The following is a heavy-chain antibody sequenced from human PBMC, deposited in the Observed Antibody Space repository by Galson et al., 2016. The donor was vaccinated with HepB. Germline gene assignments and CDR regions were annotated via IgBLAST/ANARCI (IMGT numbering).Heavy chain of an antibody. CDR1: GFAFDSHG. CDR2: ISSDGGNK. D-gene: IGHD4-11*01. CDR3: AKDRWGRGMTTYYGMDV. J-gene: IGHJ6*02. V-gene: IGHV3-30*18. Sequence: LRLSCAASGFAFDSHGMHWVRQAPGKGLEWVAVISSDGGNKYYTESVRGRFTISRDNSQNTLYLQMNSLRPEDTAVYYCAKDRWGRGMTTYYGMDVWGQGTTVTVSS.